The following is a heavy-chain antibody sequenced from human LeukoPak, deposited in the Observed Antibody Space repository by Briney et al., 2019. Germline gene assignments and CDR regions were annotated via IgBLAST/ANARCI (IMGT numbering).Heavy chain of an antibody. J-gene: IGHJ5*02. CDR3: AREGGGYDYIWFDP. CDR1: GFTFSSYT. V-gene: IGHV3-48*02. Sequence: GGTLRLSCAASGFTFSSYTMNWVRQAPGKGLEWISYISSSGGTIYYADSVKGRFTISRDNAKNSLYLQMNSLRDEDTAVYYCAREGGGYDYIWFDPWGLGILVTVSS. D-gene: IGHD5-12*01. CDR2: ISSSGGTI.